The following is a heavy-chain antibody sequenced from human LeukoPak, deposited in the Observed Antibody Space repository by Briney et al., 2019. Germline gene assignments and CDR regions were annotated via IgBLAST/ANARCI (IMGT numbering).Heavy chain of an antibody. D-gene: IGHD3-3*01. CDR3: ARQAEDFWSGYYSVSSRDYYYYYMDV. V-gene: IGHV1-69*05. Sequence: SVKVSCKASGGTFSSYAISWVRQAPGQGLEWMGRIIPIFATPNYAQKFQGRVTITRNTSISTAYMELSSLRSEDTAVYYCARQAEDFWSGYYSVSSRDYYYYYMDVWGKGTTVTVSS. CDR1: GGTFSSYA. J-gene: IGHJ6*03. CDR2: IIPIFATP.